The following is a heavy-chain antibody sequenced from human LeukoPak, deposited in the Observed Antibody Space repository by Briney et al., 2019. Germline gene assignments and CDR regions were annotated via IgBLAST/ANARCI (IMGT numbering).Heavy chain of an antibody. CDR2: IKSKANNYAT. J-gene: IGHJ4*02. CDR1: GFTFSASA. V-gene: IGHV3-73*01. D-gene: IGHD6-6*01. CDR3: ARDSSSEGPLDY. Sequence: GGSLRLSCAASGFTFSASAVHWVRQASGKGLEWIGRIKSKANNYATAYTDPLKGRFTVSRDDSKNTAYLQMNSLKTEDSAVYFCARDSSSEGPLDYWGQGTLVTVSS.